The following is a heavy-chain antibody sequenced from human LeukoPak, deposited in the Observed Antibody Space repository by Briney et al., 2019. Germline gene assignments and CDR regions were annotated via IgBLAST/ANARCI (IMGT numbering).Heavy chain of an antibody. Sequence: ASVKVSCKASGGTFSSYTISWVRQAPGQGLEWMGRIIPILGIANYAQKFQGRVTITADKSTSTAYMELSSLRPEDTAVYYCARDGRGYSYVALVWGKGTTVTVSS. CDR3: ARDGRGYSYVALV. CDR1: GGTFSSYT. J-gene: IGHJ6*04. CDR2: IIPILGIA. D-gene: IGHD5-18*01. V-gene: IGHV1-69*04.